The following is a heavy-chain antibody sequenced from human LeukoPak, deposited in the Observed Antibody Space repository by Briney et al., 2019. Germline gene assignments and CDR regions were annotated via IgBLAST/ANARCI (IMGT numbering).Heavy chain of an antibody. CDR1: GFTFSSYG. V-gene: IGHV3-33*06. J-gene: IGHJ4*02. D-gene: IGHD3-3*01. Sequence: PGRSLRLSCAASGFTFSSYGMHWVRQAPGKGLEWVAVIWYDGSNKYYADSVKGRFTISRDNSKNTLYLQMNSLRAEDTAVYYCAKDGDYGFWSWYFDYWGQGTLVTVSS. CDR2: IWYDGSNK. CDR3: AKDGDYGFWSWYFDY.